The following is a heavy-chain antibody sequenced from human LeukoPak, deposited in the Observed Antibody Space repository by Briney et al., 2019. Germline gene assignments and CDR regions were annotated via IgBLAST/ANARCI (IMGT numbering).Heavy chain of an antibody. V-gene: IGHV4-38-2*02. D-gene: IGHD3-10*01. CDR3: ARGFRGRFSVWDAFQI. Sequence: NPSETLSLTCTVSGYSISSGYYWGWIRQPPGKGLEWIGTIYHGGSTDYNPSLKSRVIISVDTSKNQFSLKLTSVTAADTAVYYCARGFRGRFSVWDAFQIWGQGTMVTVSS. CDR2: IYHGGST. CDR1: GYSISSGYY. J-gene: IGHJ3*02.